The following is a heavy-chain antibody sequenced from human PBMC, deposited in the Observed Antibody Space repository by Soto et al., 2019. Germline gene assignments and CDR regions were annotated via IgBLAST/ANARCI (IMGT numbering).Heavy chain of an antibody. CDR2: ISYDGSNK. CDR1: GFTFSSYA. J-gene: IGHJ4*02. D-gene: IGHD6-13*01. Sequence: GESLKISCAASGFTFSSYAMHWVRQAPGKGLEWVAVISYDGSNKYYADSVKGRFTISRDNSKNTLYLQMNSLRAEDTAVYYCARGSGSSWPFDYWGQGTLVTVSS. CDR3: ARGSGSSWPFDY. V-gene: IGHV3-30*04.